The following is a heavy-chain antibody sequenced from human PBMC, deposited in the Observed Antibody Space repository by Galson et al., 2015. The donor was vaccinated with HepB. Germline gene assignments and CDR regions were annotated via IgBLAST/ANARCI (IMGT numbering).Heavy chain of an antibody. CDR2: INPYDSDA. J-gene: IGHJ4*02. CDR1: GYSFTNYW. V-gene: IGHV5-51*01. Sequence: QSGAEVKKPGESLKISCKGSGYSFTNYWIGWVRQMPGKGLGWMGIINPYDSDARYSPSFQGQVTISADKFINTAYLQWNSLKASDTAMYYCARYYRSAVAGRGPFDSWGQGTPVTVSS. CDR3: ARYYRSAVAGRGPFDS. D-gene: IGHD6-19*01.